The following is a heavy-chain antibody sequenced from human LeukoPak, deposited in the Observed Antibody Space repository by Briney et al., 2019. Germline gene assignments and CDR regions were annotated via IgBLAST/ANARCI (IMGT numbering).Heavy chain of an antibody. V-gene: IGHV3-33*01. CDR2: IWYDGSNK. CDR1: GFTFSSYG. CDR3: ARGSGSSSSWYDWFDP. D-gene: IGHD6-13*01. Sequence: PGGSLRLSCAASGFTFSSYGMHWVRQAPGKGLEWVAVIWYDGSNKYYADSVKGRFTISRDNSKNTLYLQMNSLRAEDTAVYYCARGSGSSSSWYDWFDPWGQGTLVTVSS. J-gene: IGHJ5*02.